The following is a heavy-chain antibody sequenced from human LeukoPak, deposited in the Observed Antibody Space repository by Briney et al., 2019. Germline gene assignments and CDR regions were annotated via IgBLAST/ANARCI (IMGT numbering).Heavy chain of an antibody. V-gene: IGHV4-30-2*01. D-gene: IGHD3-10*01. CDR1: GGSISSGSYY. CDR2: IYHSGST. CDR3: ARDQTYYGSGSYLN. J-gene: IGHJ4*02. Sequence: SQTLSLTCTVSGGSISSGSYYWSWIRQPPGKGLEWIGYIYHSGSTYYNPSLKSRVTISVDRSKNQFSLKLSSVTAADTAVYYCARDQTYYGSGSYLNWGQGTLVTVSS.